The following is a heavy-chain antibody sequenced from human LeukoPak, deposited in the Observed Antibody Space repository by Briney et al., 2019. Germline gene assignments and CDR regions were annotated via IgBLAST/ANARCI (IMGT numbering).Heavy chain of an antibody. V-gene: IGHV3-13*01. CDR1: GFTFSRYD. CDR2: IGTGGDI. CDR3: ARGPRYGSSDYPNYGMDV. D-gene: IGHD3-22*01. J-gene: IGHJ6*02. Sequence: GGSLRLSCAASGFTFSRYDMHWVRQPIGKGLEWVSAIGTGGDIYYLDSVKGRFTISRENAKSSLYLQMNSLRAGDTAVYYCARGPRYGSSDYPNYGMDVWGQGTTVTVSS.